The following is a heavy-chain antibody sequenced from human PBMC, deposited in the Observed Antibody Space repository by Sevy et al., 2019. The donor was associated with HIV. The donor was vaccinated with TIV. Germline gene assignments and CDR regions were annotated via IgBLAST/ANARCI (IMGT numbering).Heavy chain of an antibody. CDR1: GGSINSDH. CDR3: ARRNDFDI. CDR2: VYYTGGT. J-gene: IGHJ3*02. Sequence: SETLSLTCTVSGGSINSDHWNWIRQPPGKGLEWIGYVYYTGGTNYNPSLKNRVTISVDRTKNQFSLKLTSVTASDTAVYYCARRNDFDIWGQGTMVTVSS. V-gene: IGHV4-59*08.